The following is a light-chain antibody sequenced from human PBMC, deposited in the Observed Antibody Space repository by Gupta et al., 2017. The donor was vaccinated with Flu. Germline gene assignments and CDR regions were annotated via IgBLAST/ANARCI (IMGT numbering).Light chain of an antibody. V-gene: IGKV4-1*01. CDR1: QSVLYSSNNKIY. CDR3: QQDDSTLFT. CDR2: WAS. J-gene: IGKJ2*01. Sequence: DIVMTQSPDSLALSLGERATINCKSSQSVLYSSNNKIYLAWYQQKPGQPPKLVIYWASTREAGVPDRFSGSGSGTNFTLTINSLQAEDVAVYYCQQDDSTLFTFGQGTKLEIK.